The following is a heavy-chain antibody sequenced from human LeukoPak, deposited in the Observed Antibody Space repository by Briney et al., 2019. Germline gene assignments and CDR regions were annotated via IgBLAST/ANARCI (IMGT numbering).Heavy chain of an antibody. CDR2: IIPIFGTA. D-gene: IGHD3-3*01. J-gene: IGHJ5*01. Sequence: ASVKVSCKASGGTFSSYAISWVRQASGQGLEWMGRIIPIFGTANYAQKFQGRVTITTDESTSTAYMELSSLRSEDTAVYYCARPRQDDFWSGTLASWGQGTLVTVSS. CDR1: GGTFSSYA. CDR3: ARPRQDDFWSGTLAS. V-gene: IGHV1-69*05.